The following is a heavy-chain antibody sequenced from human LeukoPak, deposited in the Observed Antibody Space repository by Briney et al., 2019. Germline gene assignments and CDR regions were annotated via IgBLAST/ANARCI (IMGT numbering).Heavy chain of an antibody. J-gene: IGHJ6*02. CDR1: GFTFSSYW. CDR2: MKTDGSEK. V-gene: IGHV3-7*01. Sequence: GGSLRLSCAASGFTFSSYWMSWVRQAPGKGLEWVANMKTDGSEKYYVDSVKGRFTISRDNAKKSLYLQMNSLRAEDTAVYYCARNFYDSSIYYYYGMDVWGQGTTVTVSS. CDR3: ARNFYDSSIYYYYGMDV. D-gene: IGHD3-22*01.